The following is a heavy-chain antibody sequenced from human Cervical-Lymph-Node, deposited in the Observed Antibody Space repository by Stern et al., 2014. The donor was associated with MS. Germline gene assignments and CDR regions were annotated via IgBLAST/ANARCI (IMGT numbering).Heavy chain of an antibody. D-gene: IGHD5-18*01. CDR3: ARDLNTRMVPNWFDP. CDR1: GFTFNRYW. CDR2: IKEDGSEK. J-gene: IGHJ5*02. Sequence: EVQLVQSGGGLVQPGGSLRLSCVASGFTFNRYWMSWVRQAPGKGLEWVANIKEDGSEKYYVDSVKGRFTISRDNAKNSLYLQMNSLRAEDTAVYYCARDLNTRMVPNWFDPWGQGTLVTVSS. V-gene: IGHV3-7*01.